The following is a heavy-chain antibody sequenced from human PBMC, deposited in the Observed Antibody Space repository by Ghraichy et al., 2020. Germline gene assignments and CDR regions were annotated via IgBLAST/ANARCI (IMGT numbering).Heavy chain of an antibody. J-gene: IGHJ6*02. CDR1: GFTFSNYA. D-gene: IGHD2-21*02. CDR2: IRGGGGVA. CDR3: AKMVASIGNDAMDV. V-gene: IGHV3-23*01. Sequence: GGSLRLSCAASGFTFSNYAMNWVRQAPGKGLEWISVIRGGGGVAYYADSVEGRFTISRDNDKNNLYLQMNNLRAEDTAVYYCAKMVASIGNDAMDVWGQGTTVTVSS.